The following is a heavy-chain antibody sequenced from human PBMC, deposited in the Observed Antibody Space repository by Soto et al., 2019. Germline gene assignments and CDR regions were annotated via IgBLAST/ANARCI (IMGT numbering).Heavy chain of an antibody. J-gene: IGHJ4*02. CDR2: IYYSGRT. Sequence: SETLSLTCIVSGESISSSSYYWGWIRQPPGKGLEWVGSIYYSGRTYYNPSFKSRVTISIDTSQNQFSLKLSSVTATDTAVYYCARQRTTVVTQAYFDHWGQGAMVTVSS. CDR3: ARQRTTVVTQAYFDH. CDR1: GESISSSSYY. D-gene: IGHD2-21*02. V-gene: IGHV4-39*01.